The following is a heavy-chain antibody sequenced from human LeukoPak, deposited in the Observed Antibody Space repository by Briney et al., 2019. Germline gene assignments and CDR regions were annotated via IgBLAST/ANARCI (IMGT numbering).Heavy chain of an antibody. V-gene: IGHV3-48*02. Sequence: SGGSLGLSCAASGFAFSTYGMNWVRQAPGKGLEWISYITSRSTTYYADSVRGRFTISRDNAKNSLYLEMNGLRDDDTAVYYCARRISGSYLDYWGKGTLVTVSS. J-gene: IGHJ4*02. CDR1: GFAFSTYG. CDR2: ITSRSTT. CDR3: ARRISGSYLDY. D-gene: IGHD3-10*01.